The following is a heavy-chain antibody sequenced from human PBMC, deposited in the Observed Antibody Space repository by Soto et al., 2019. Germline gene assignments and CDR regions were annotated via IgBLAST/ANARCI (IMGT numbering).Heavy chain of an antibody. V-gene: IGHV1-69*13. CDR3: SFAPNWTYQLTRY. Sequence: GASVEVSCKASGGMFYSSAINWVRQAPGQGLEWMGGIVPMNGSPKYAQEFLGRATISADASATTAYMDLSGLKSEDTAVYYCSFAPNWTYQLTRYLGPGTQVTVSS. J-gene: IGHJ4*02. CDR2: IVPMNGSP. CDR1: GGMFYSSA. D-gene: IGHD2-2*01.